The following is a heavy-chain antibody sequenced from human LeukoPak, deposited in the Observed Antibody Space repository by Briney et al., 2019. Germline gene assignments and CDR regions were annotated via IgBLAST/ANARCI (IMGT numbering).Heavy chain of an antibody. D-gene: IGHD1-26*01. CDR2: FLSTTADI. Sequence: GGSLRLSCAASGFTVTNYYISWIRQAPGKGLEWVAYFLSTTADIFYADSVKGRFTVSKDNVKNSVLLQMNSLRVEDSAVYYCARWDGPTWGLDVWGQGTTVTVS. J-gene: IGHJ6*02. CDR1: GFTVTNYY. CDR3: ARWDGPTWGLDV. V-gene: IGHV3-11*01.